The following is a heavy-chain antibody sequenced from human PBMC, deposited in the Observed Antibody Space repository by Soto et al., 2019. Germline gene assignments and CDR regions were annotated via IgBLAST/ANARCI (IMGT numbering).Heavy chain of an antibody. V-gene: IGHV4-30-4*01. J-gene: IGHJ6*02. CDR3: AREIDNSKNYLTNYVMGV. D-gene: IGHD3-22*01. Sequence: QVQLQESGPGLVKPSQTLSLTCTVSGGSISSGDYYWSWIRQPPGKGLEWIGYIYNSGSTYYNPSPKSRFTISVDTSKNQFSRKRSSVTAAHRAVYYWAREIDNSKNYLTNYVMGVWGQGATVTVSS. CDR2: IYNSGST. CDR1: GGSISSGDYY.